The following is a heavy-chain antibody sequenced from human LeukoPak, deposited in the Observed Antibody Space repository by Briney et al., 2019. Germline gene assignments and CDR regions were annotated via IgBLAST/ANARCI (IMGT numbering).Heavy chain of an antibody. CDR3: ARVVNALREGDY. CDR1: GFTFSSYA. CDR2: ISYDGSNK. D-gene: IGHD4-17*01. V-gene: IGHV3-30*04. J-gene: IGHJ4*02. Sequence: GGSLRLSCAASGFTFSSYAMHWVRQAPGKGLEWVAVISYDGSNKYYADSVKGRFTISRDNSKNTLYLQMNSLRAEDTAVYYCARVVNALREGDYWGQGTLVTVSS.